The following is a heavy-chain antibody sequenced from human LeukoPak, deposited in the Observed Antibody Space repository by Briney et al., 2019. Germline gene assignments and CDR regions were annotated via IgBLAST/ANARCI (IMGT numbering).Heavy chain of an antibody. J-gene: IGHJ6*02. CDR3: ARAYAGTGGWYYYYYYGMDV. D-gene: IGHD6-13*01. V-gene: IGHV3-13*01. CDR2: IGTAGDT. Sequence: GGSLRLSCAASGFTFSSYDMHWVRQATGKGLEWVSAIGTAGDTYYPGSVKGRFTISRENAKNSLYLQMNSLRAGDTAVYYCARAYAGTGGWYYYYYYGMDVWGQGTTVTVSS. CDR1: GFTFSSYD.